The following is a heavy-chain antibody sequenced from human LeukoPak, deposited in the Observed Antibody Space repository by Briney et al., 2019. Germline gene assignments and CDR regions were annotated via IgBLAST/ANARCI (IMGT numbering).Heavy chain of an antibody. J-gene: IGHJ4*02. D-gene: IGHD3-22*01. CDR2: INHSGST. CDR3: ARDPYYDSSGSYFDY. Sequence: PSETLSLTCAVYGGSFSGYYWSWIRQPPGKGLEWIGEINHSGSTNYNPSLKSRVTISVDTSKNQFPLKLSSVTAADTAVYYCARDPYYDSSGSYFDYWGQGTLVTVSS. CDR1: GGSFSGYY. V-gene: IGHV4-34*01.